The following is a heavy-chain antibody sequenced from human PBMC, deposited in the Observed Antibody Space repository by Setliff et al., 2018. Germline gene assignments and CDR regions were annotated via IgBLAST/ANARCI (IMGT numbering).Heavy chain of an antibody. V-gene: IGHV4-61*02. Sequence: SETLSLTCTVSGGSVGNSFYYWNWIRQPAGKGLEWIGRIYTTWSTNYNPSLRSRVSISLDTSKSQFFLKLSSVTAADTAVYYCARAHTWSLPNDNSGYPGWFDPWGQGTQVTVSS. CDR3: ARAHTWSLPNDNSGYPGWFDP. D-gene: IGHD3-22*01. J-gene: IGHJ5*02. CDR2: IYTTWST. CDR1: GGSVGNSFYY.